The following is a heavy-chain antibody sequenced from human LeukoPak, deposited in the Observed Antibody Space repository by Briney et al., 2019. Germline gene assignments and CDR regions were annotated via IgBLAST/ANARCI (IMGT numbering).Heavy chain of an antibody. Sequence: PGGSLRLSCAASGFTFSSYAMSWVRQAPGKGLEWVSAISGSGGSTYYADSVKGRFTISRDNSKSTLYLQMNSLRAEDTAVYYCAKMIHSSGYSGAFDIWGQGTMVTVSS. CDR1: GFTFSSYA. CDR3: AKMIHSSGYSGAFDI. D-gene: IGHD3-22*01. J-gene: IGHJ3*02. V-gene: IGHV3-23*01. CDR2: ISGSGGST.